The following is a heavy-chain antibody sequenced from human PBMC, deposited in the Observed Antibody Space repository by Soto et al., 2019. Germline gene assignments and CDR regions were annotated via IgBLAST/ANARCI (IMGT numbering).Heavy chain of an antibody. J-gene: IGHJ3*01. CDR2: IWYDGSNK. CDR3: ARPTSGNAFDV. Sequence: QVHLVESGGGVVQPGRSLRLSCAASGFTFRSHGMHWVRQASGKGLERVAVIWYDGSNKYYIDSVKGRFTISRDNSKNTLYLQMNSLRVEDTAVYYCARPTSGNAFDVWGQGTVVTVSS. V-gene: IGHV3-33*01. CDR1: GFTFRSHG.